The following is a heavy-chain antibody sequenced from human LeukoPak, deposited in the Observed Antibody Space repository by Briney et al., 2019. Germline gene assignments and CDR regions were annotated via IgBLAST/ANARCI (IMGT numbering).Heavy chain of an antibody. Sequence: GGSLRLSCAASGFTFSSYAMHWVRQAPGKGLEWVAVISYDGSNKYYADSVKGRFTISRDNSKNTLYLQMNSLRAEDTAVYYCARHFVDSYSSRTYYYYYYGMDVWGQGTTVTVSS. V-gene: IGHV3-30-3*01. CDR3: ARHFVDSYSSRTYYYYYYGMDV. CDR2: ISYDGSNK. J-gene: IGHJ6*02. D-gene: IGHD6-13*01. CDR1: GFTFSSYA.